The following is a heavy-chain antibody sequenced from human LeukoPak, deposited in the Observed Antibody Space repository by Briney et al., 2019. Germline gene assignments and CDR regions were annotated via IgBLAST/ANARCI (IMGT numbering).Heavy chain of an antibody. V-gene: IGHV3-64*01. CDR2: ISSNGGST. D-gene: IGHD1-26*01. CDR3: ARSGPGAYYYYGMDV. Sequence: GGFLRLSCAASGFTFSSYAMHWVRQAPGKGLEYVSAISSNGGSTCYANSVKGRFTISRDNSKNTLYLQMGSLRAEDMAVYYCARSGPGAYYYYGMDVWGQGTTVTVSS. J-gene: IGHJ6*02. CDR1: GFTFSSYA.